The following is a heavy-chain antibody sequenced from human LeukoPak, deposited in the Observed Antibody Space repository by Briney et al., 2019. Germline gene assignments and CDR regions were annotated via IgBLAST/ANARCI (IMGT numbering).Heavy chain of an antibody. CDR3: ARGGQWLVHRAFDY. D-gene: IGHD6-19*01. Sequence: SETLSLTCTVSRGSFTSYYWSWIRQPAGKGLEWIGRIYTSGSTNYNPPLKSRVTISVDTSKNQFSLKLSSVTAADTAVYYCARGGQWLVHRAFDYWGQGTLVTVSS. CDR1: RGSFTSYY. CDR2: IYTSGST. J-gene: IGHJ4*02. V-gene: IGHV4-4*07.